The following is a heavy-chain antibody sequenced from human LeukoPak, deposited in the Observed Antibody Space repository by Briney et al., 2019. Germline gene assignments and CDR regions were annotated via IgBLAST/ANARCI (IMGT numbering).Heavy chain of an antibody. CDR3: ARVIYYDSSGYPDPHFDY. CDR1: GGSISSGGYS. J-gene: IGHJ4*02. D-gene: IGHD3-22*01. CDR2: IYHSGST. V-gene: IGHV4-30-2*02. Sequence: SETLSLTCAVSGGSISSGGYSWSWIRQPPGKGLEWIGYIYHSGSTYYNPSLKSRVTISVDTSKNQFSLKLSSVTAADTAVYYCARVIYYDSSGYPDPHFDYWGQGTLVTVSS.